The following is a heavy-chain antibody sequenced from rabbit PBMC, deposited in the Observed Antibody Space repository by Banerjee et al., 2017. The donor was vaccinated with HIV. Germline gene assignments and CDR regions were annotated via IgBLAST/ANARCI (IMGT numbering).Heavy chain of an antibody. V-gene: IGHV1S47*01. CDR1: GFSFNNKYV. J-gene: IGHJ4*01. D-gene: IGHD4-1*01. CDR2: IATGDGST. Sequence: QEQLEESGGDLVKPEGSLTLTCTASGFSFNNKYVMCWVRQAPGKGLEWIGCIATGDGSTYYASWAKGRFTITRSTSLSTVTLQLTSLTAADTATYFCARDLAGVTGWKVGLWGPGTL. CDR3: ARDLAGVTGWKVGL.